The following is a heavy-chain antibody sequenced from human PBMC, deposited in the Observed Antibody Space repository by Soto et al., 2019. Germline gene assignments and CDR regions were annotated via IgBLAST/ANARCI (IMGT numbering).Heavy chain of an antibody. CDR1: GFTFSSYG. CDR3: AREGAGDLDAFDI. J-gene: IGHJ3*02. Sequence: QVQLVESGGGVVQPGRSLRLSCAASGFTFSSYGMHWVRQAPGKGLEWVAVIWYDGSNKYYADSVKGRFTISRDNSKNTLYLQMNSLRAEDTAVYYCAREGAGDLDAFDIWGQGTMVTVSS. D-gene: IGHD4-17*01. V-gene: IGHV3-33*01. CDR2: IWYDGSNK.